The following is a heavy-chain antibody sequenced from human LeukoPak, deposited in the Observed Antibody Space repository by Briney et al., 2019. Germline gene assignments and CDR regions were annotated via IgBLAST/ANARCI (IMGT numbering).Heavy chain of an antibody. D-gene: IGHD6-13*01. CDR3: AKSGAIAAAKTFDY. V-gene: IGHV3-23*01. CDR2: ISGSGGST. Sequence: PGGSLRLSCAASGFTLSSNAMNWVRQAPGKGLEWVSGISGSGGSTYYADSVKGRFTISRDNSKNTLYLQMNSLRAEDTAVYYCAKSGAIAAAKTFDYWGQGTLVTVSS. J-gene: IGHJ4*02. CDR1: GFTLSSNA.